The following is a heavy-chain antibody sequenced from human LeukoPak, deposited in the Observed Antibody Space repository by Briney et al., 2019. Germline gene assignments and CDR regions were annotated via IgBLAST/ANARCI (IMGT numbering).Heavy chain of an antibody. CDR3: VHLYYYDSPGYSRAFDY. CDR2: IYWDDDK. Sequence: SGPTLVKPTQTLTLTCTFSGFSLRTQGVGVGWFRQPPGKALEGLALIYWDDDKFYSPSLKSRLSIIKDTSKNQVVLTMTNMDPVDTATYYCVHLYYYDSPGYSRAFDYWGQGTLVTVSS. CDR1: GFSLRTQGVG. J-gene: IGHJ4*02. D-gene: IGHD3-22*01. V-gene: IGHV2-5*02.